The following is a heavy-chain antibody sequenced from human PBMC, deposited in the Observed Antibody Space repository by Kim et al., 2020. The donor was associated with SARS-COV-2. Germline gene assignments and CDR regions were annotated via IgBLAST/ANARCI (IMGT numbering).Heavy chain of an antibody. J-gene: IGHJ4*02. D-gene: IGHD6-19*01. Sequence: SETLSLTCTVSAYSISSGSYWGWIRQPPGKGLEWIGSIFHSGSTYYNPSLWSRLTISVDTSKNQFSLKLRSVTAADTAVYYCVRDSSGWSRDYWGQGTLVTVSS. V-gene: IGHV4-38-2*02. CDR1: AYSISSGSY. CDR3: VRDSSGWSRDY. CDR2: IFHSGST.